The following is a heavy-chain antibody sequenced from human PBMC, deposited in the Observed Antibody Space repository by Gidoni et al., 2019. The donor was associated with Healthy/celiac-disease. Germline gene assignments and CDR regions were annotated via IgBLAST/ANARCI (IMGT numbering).Heavy chain of an antibody. J-gene: IGHJ3*02. D-gene: IGHD3-22*01. CDR3: ARDRAGEITMIVAIKPAFDI. CDR2: IKQDGSEK. Sequence: ANIKQDGSEKYYVDSVKGRFTISRDNAKNSLYLQMNSLRAEDTAVYYCARDRAGEITMIVAIKPAFDIWGQGTMVTVSS. V-gene: IGHV3-7*01.